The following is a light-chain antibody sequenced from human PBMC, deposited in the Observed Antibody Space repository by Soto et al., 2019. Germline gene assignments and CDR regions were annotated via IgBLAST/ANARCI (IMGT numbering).Light chain of an antibody. CDR2: EAS. V-gene: IGKV3-11*01. Sequence: ILLTQSPSTLSLSPAERATLSWRASQSVSSNLAWYQKKPGQAPRLLIYEASYRATDTPPRFSGSGSRTDLTLTISSLDPEDFAVYYCQQRSNWPPITFGQGTRLEI. CDR3: QQRSNWPPIT. J-gene: IGKJ5*01. CDR1: QSVSSN.